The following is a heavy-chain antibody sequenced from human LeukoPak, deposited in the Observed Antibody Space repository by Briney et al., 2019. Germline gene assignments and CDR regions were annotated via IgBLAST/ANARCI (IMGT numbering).Heavy chain of an antibody. CDR3: ARDISRWNELDS. D-gene: IGHD1-1*01. CDR1: GFTVSSNY. J-gene: IGHJ4*02. V-gene: IGHV3-53*01. Sequence: GGSLRLSCAASGFTVSSNYMSWVRQAPGKGLEWVSVIYSGGSTYYADSVKGRFTISRDNSKNTLYLQMNSLRAEDTAVYYCARDISRWNELDSWGQGTLVTVSS. CDR2: IYSGGST.